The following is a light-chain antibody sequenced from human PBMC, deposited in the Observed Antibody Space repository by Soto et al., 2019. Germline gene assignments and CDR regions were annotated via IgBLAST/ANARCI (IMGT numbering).Light chain of an antibody. V-gene: IGLV1-47*01. CDR1: SSNIWSNY. CDR3: AAWDDSLSGVV. J-gene: IGLJ3*02. CDR2: RNN. Sequence: QSVLTQPPSASGTPGQRVTISCSGSSSNIWSNYVYWYQQLPGTAPKLLIYRNNQRPSGVPDRFSGSKSGTSASLAISGLRSEDEANYYCAAWDDSLSGVVFGGGTQLTVL.